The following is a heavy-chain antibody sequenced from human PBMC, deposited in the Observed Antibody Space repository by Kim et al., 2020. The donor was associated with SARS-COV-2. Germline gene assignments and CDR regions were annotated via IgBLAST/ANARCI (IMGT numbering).Heavy chain of an antibody. D-gene: IGHD4-17*01. V-gene: IGHV3-73*01. Sequence: GGSLRLSCAASGFTFSGSAMHWVRQASGKGLEWVGRIRSKANSYATAYAASVKGRFTISRDDSKNTAYLQMNSLKTEDTAVYYCTRPFRGWNNPATTDYYYMDVWGKGTTVTVSS. CDR3: TRPFRGWNNPATTDYYYMDV. CDR1: GFTFSGSA. CDR2: IRSKANSYAT. J-gene: IGHJ6*03.